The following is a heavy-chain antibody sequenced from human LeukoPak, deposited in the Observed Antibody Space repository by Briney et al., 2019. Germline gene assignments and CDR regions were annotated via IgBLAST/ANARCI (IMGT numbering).Heavy chain of an antibody. Sequence: PGGSLRLSCAASGFTFSSYAMTWVRQAPGKGLEWVSSISDSGGRTYHADSVRGRFTISRDNSKNTLFVQMNSLRAEDTAVYYCARDGYIYGSGRPYYYYYMDVWGKGTTVTVSS. D-gene: IGHD3-10*01. CDR3: ARDGYIYGSGRPYYYYYMDV. CDR1: GFTFSSYA. V-gene: IGHV3-23*01. CDR2: ISDSGGRT. J-gene: IGHJ6*03.